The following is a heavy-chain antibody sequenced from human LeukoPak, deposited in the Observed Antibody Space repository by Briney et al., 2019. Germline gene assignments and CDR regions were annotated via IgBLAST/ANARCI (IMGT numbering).Heavy chain of an antibody. V-gene: IGHV4-61*02. CDR1: GGSISSGSYY. D-gene: IGHD6-19*01. CDR2: IYTSGST. J-gene: IGHJ6*03. CDR3: ARVGYSSALSGYYYYYMDV. Sequence: SETLSLTCTVSGGSISSGSYYWSWIRQPAGKGLEWIGRIYTSGSTNYNPSLKSRVTISVDTSKNQFSLKLSSVTAADTAVYYCARVGYSSALSGYYYYYMDVWGKGTTVTVSS.